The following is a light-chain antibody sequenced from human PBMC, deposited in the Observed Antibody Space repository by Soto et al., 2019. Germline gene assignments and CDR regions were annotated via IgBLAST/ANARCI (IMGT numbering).Light chain of an antibody. CDR1: QGISSW. Sequence: DIQMTQSPSSVSSSVGDIVTITCRASQGISSWLAWYQKKPGKAPNLLIYAASSLQSGVPSRFSGSESGTDFTLTISSLQPEDCAIYFCQQANSFPITFGQGTRLEIK. J-gene: IGKJ5*01. V-gene: IGKV1-12*01. CDR2: AAS. CDR3: QQANSFPIT.